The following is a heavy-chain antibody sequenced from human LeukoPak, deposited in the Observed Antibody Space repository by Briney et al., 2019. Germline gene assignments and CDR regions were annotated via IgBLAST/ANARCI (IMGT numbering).Heavy chain of an antibody. V-gene: IGHV4-34*01. D-gene: IGHD2-2*01. CDR2: INHSGST. CDR3: ARGGRGVPAARRFKGGNWFDP. Sequence: SETLSLTCAVYGGSFSGNYWSWIRHPPGKGLEWIGEINHSGSTNYNPSLKSRFTISVNTSRNQFSLKLSSVIAADSAVYYCARGGRGVPAARRFKGGNWFDPWGQGTLVTVSS. J-gene: IGHJ5*02. CDR1: GGSFSGNY.